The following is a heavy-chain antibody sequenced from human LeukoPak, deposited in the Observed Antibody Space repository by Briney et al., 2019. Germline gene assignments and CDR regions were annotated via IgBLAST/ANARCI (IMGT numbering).Heavy chain of an antibody. CDR2: ISYSGNT. V-gene: IGHV4-30-4*07. CDR1: GGSINSGAYS. D-gene: IGHD5-24*01. CDR3: ARGRLRRRWLHANFDY. J-gene: IGHJ4*02. Sequence: SETLSLTCAVSGGSINSGAYSWSWIRQPPGKGLESIGCISYSGNTYYNPSLKSRVTTSVDTSKNQFSLKLSSVTAADTAVYYCARGRLRRRWLHANFDYWGQGTLVTVSS.